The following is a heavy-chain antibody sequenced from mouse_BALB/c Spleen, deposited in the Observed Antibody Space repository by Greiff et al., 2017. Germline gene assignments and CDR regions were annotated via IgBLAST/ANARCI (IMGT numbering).Heavy chain of an antibody. Sequence: EVHLVESGGGLVQPGGSLKLSCAASGFTFSSYTMSWVRQTPEKRLEWVAYISNGGGSTYYPDTVKGRFTISRDNAKNTLYLQMSSLKSEDTAMYYCARRAYGNHFDYWGQGTTLTVSS. CDR2: ISNGGGST. CDR1: GFTFSSYT. D-gene: IGHD2-1*01. CDR3: ARRAYGNHFDY. J-gene: IGHJ2*01. V-gene: IGHV5-12-2*01.